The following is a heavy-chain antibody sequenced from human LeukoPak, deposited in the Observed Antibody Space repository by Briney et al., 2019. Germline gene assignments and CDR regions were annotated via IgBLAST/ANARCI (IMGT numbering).Heavy chain of an antibody. V-gene: IGHV1-46*01. CDR2: INPSSGST. CDR1: GYTFTTYY. Sequence: ASVKVSCKASGYTFTTYYMHWVRQAPGQGLEWMEIINPSSGSTSYAQKFQGRVTMTRDTSTSTVYMELSSLRSEDTAIYYCARVLGAHRYGSIDHWGQGTLVTVSS. CDR3: ARVLGAHRYGSIDH. D-gene: IGHD5-18*01. J-gene: IGHJ4*02.